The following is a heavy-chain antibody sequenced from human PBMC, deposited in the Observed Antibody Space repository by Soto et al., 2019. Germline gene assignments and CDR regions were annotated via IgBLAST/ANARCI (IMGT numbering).Heavy chain of an antibody. V-gene: IGHV3-30*04. CDR2: LSFDGTIK. CDR3: ARAFCLSGVCYRSPRTMDV. D-gene: IGHD2-21*02. J-gene: IGHJ6*02. Sequence: QVQLVESGGGVVQPGGSLRLSCSASGFSFSSSAMHWVRQAPGKGLEWVAALSFDGTIKYYTDSVKARFTVSRDNSNNTLILQMNSMRAEDTALYYCARAFCLSGVCYRSPRTMDVWGQGTRVIVSS. CDR1: GFSFSSSA.